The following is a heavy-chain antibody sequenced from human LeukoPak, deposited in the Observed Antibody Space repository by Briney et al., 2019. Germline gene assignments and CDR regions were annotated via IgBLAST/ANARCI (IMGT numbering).Heavy chain of an antibody. CDR1: GFTFSSYG. V-gene: IGHV3-30*18. CDR3: ANGKGYSYGSVAFDI. Sequence: GGSLRLSCATSGFTFSSYGMHWVRQVPGKGLDWVAVISYDGSNKHYGDSVKGRFTISRDNSKNTLYLQMNSLRAEDTAVYYCANGKGYSYGSVAFDIWGQGTMVTVSS. J-gene: IGHJ3*02. CDR2: ISYDGSNK. D-gene: IGHD5-18*01.